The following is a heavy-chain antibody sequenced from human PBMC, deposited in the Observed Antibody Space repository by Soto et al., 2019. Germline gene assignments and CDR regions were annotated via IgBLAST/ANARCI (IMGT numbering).Heavy chain of an antibody. CDR2: ISAYNGNT. CDR1: GYTFTSYG. Sequence: ASVKVSCKASGYTFTSYGISWVRQAPGQGLEWMGWISAYNGNTNYAQKLQGRVTMTTDTSTSTAYMDQRSLRSDDTAVYYCAALGGDSSSPDFDYWGQGTLVTVSS. J-gene: IGHJ4*02. D-gene: IGHD6-6*01. V-gene: IGHV1-18*01. CDR3: AALGGDSSSPDFDY.